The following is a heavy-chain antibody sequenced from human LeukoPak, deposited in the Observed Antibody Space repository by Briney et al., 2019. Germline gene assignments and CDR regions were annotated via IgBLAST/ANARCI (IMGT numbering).Heavy chain of an antibody. CDR3: ARQGHYYDSSGYYHQNWFDP. J-gene: IGHJ5*02. CDR2: IYPGDSDT. D-gene: IGHD3-22*01. Sequence: GESLKISCKGSGYSFTSYWIGWVRQMPGKGLEWMGIIYPGDSDTRYSPSFQGQVTISADKSISTAYLQWSSLKASDTAMYYCARQGHYYDSSGYYHQNWFDPWGQGTLVTVSS. V-gene: IGHV5-51*01. CDR1: GYSFTSYW.